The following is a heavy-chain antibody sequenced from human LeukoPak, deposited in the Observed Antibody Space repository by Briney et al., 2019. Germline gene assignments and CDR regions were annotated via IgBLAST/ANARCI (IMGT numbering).Heavy chain of an antibody. CDR1: GFTFDDYA. V-gene: IGHV3-9*03. Sequence: SLRLSCAASGFTFDDYAMHWVRQAPGKGLEWVSGISWNSGSIGYADSVKGRFTISRDNAKNSLCLQMNSLRAEDMALYYCAKGGFNYYYYMDVWGKRTTVTVSS. CDR3: AKGGFNYYYYMDV. CDR2: ISWNSGSI. J-gene: IGHJ6*03. D-gene: IGHD1-26*01.